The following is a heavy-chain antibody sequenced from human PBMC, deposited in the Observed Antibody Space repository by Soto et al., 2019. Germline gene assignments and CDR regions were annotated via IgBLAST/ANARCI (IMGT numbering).Heavy chain of an antibody. J-gene: IGHJ4*02. D-gene: IGHD6-19*01. CDR1: GDSISSGDYY. Sequence: SETLSLTCTVSGDSISSGDYYWSWIRQPPGKGLEWIGCIYYSGNTYYNPSLKRRITINPDTSKNQFSLQLNSVTPDDTAVYYCAREYSAGWSTWGQGTLVTVSS. CDR2: IYYSGNT. CDR3: AREYSAGWST. V-gene: IGHV4-30-4*01.